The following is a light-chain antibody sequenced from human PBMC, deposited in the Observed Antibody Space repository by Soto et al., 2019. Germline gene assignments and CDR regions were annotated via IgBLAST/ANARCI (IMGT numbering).Light chain of an antibody. V-gene: IGKV3-20*01. CDR2: GAS. CDR3: HQYGSSPQA. Sequence: EIVLTQSPGTLSLSPGERVTLSCRASQSVTRSFLAWYQQKPGHAPRLLIYGASSMATGIPDSFSGSGSGKKLTLTLRRLAPEDLAVYYCHQYGSSPQAFGPGTNVDIK. J-gene: IGKJ3*01. CDR1: QSVTRSF.